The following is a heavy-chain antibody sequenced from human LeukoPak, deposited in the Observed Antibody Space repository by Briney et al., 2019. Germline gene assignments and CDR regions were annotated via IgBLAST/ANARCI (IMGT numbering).Heavy chain of an antibody. D-gene: IGHD3-9*01. V-gene: IGHV4-59*12. CDR3: ARAILTGYYLYFDY. CDR1: GGSISGYY. CDR2: ISYSGST. Sequence: PSETLSLTRTVSGGSISGYYWSWIRQPPGKGLEWVGYISYSGSTNYNPSLKSRVTISVDTSKNQFSLKLSSVTAADTAVYYCARAILTGYYLYFDYWGQGTLVTVSS. J-gene: IGHJ4*02.